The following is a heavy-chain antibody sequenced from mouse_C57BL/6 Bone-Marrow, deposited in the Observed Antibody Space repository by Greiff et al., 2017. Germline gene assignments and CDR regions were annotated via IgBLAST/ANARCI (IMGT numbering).Heavy chain of an antibody. CDR1: GYTFTDYY. CDR3: ARGDYYGSSWYVDV. V-gene: IGHV1-75*01. Sequence: VKLQQSGPELVKPGASVKISCKASGYTFTDYYINWVKQRPGQGLEWIGWIFPGSGSTYYNEKFKGKATLTVDKSSSTAYMLLSSLTSEDSAVYYCARGDYYGSSWYVDVWGTGTTVTVSS. D-gene: IGHD1-1*01. CDR2: IFPGSGST. J-gene: IGHJ1*03.